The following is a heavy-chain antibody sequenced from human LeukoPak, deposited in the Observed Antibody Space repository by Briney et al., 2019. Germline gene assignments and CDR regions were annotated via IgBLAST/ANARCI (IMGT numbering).Heavy chain of an antibody. CDR1: GGSISSCN. D-gene: IGHD1/OR15-1a*01. CDR2: INICGSA. Sequence: SETLSLTCTVSGGSISSCNWSWIRQPPRKGLERVGIINICGSATCNSTLKSRVTISVDTSKNQFSLRLSSGTAADTAVYYYAKKQQSSGMAFDIWGQGTMVTVSS. J-gene: IGHJ3*02. CDR3: AKKQQSSGMAFDI. V-gene: IGHV4-59*01.